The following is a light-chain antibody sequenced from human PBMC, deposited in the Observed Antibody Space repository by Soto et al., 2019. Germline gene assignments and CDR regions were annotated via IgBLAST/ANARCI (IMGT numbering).Light chain of an antibody. V-gene: IGLV2-14*01. Sequence: QSVLTQPASVSGSPGQSITLSCTGTSSDVGGYNYVSWYQQHPGKAPKLMIYDVSNRPSGVSNRFSGSKSGNTASLTISGLQAEDEADYYCSSYTSSSTLEGYVFGTGTKLTVL. J-gene: IGLJ1*01. CDR2: DVS. CDR1: SSDVGGYNY. CDR3: SSYTSSSTLEGYV.